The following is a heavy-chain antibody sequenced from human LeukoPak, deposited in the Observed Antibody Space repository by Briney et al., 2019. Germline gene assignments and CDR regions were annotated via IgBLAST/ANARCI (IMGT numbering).Heavy chain of an antibody. D-gene: IGHD3-22*01. CDR1: GGTFSSYA. CDR3: ARVDYYDSSGYPTPNYYYYYYGMDV. Sequence: SVNVSFKASGGTFSSYAISWVRQAPGQGLEWMGGIIPILGTANYAQKFQGRVTITADESTSTAYMELSSLRSEDTAVYYCARVDYYDSSGYPTPNYYYYYYGMDVWGQGTTVTVSS. CDR2: IIPILGTA. J-gene: IGHJ6*02. V-gene: IGHV1-69*13.